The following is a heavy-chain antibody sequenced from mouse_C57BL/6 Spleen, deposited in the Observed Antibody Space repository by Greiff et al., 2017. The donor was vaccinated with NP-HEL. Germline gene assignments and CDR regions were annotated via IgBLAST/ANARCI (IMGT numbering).Heavy chain of an antibody. V-gene: IGHV3-6*01. D-gene: IGHD2-5*01. CDR1: GYSITSGYY. CDR2: ISYDGSN. J-gene: IGHJ2*01. Sequence: VQLQQSGPGLVKPSQSLSLTCSVTGYSITSGYYWNWIRQFPGNKLEWMGYISYDGSNNYNPYLKNRISITRDTSENQFFLKLNSVTTEDTATYYCARGDSTLDYWGQGTTLTVSS. CDR3: ARGDSTLDY.